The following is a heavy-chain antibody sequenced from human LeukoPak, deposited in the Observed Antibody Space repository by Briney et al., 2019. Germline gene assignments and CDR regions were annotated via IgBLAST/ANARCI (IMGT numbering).Heavy chain of an antibody. CDR2: IKQDGSEK. V-gene: IGHV3-7*03. CDR1: GFTFNYAW. Sequence: GGSLRLSCAASGFTFNYAWMSWVRQAPGKGLEWVANIKQDGSEKYYLGSVKGRFTISRDNAKSSLYLQMDSLRAEDTAVYYCARDGPYSSSATHPPWGQGTLVTVSS. J-gene: IGHJ5*02. CDR3: ARDGPYSSSATHPP. D-gene: IGHD6-6*01.